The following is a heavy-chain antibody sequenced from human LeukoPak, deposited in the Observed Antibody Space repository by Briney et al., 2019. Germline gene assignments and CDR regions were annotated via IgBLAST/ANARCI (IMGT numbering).Heavy chain of an antibody. CDR2: IYYSGST. CDR1: GGSISSSSYY. V-gene: IGHV4-39*01. J-gene: IGHJ4*02. D-gene: IGHD3-10*01. Sequence: SETLSLTCTVSGGSISSSSYYWGWIRQPPGKGLAWIGSIYYSGSTYYNPSLKSRVTISVDTSKNQFSLKLSSVTAADTAVYYCASSSYYYGSGSYYSVRPPFDYWGQGTLVTVSS. CDR3: ASSSYYYGSGSYYSVRPPFDY.